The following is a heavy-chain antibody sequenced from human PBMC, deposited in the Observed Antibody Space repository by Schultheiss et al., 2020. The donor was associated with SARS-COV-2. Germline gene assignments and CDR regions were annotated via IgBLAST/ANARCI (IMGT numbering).Heavy chain of an antibody. Sequence: SETLSLTCTVSSGSISDSTYHWGWIRQSPRKGLEYIGSIYYSGSPNHNPSLKSRVTISVDTPKNQFSLRLISVTAADTAIYFCARHVDFWSGYFDFWGQGILVTVSS. CDR2: IYYSGSP. J-gene: IGHJ4*02. CDR3: ARHVDFWSGYFDF. V-gene: IGHV4-39*01. CDR1: SGSISDSTYH. D-gene: IGHD3-3*01.